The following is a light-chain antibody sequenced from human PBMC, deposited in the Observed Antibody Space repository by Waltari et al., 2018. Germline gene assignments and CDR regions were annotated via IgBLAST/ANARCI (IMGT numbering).Light chain of an antibody. J-gene: IGKJ5*01. CDR3: QQLRSYPRIT. V-gene: IGKV1-9*01. CDR1: QAISIY. CDR2: AAS. Sequence: IQLTPSPSSLSASVGERVTITCRASQAISIYLPWYQQKPRKAPNLLIYAASTLQTGVPSRFIGSGSGTEFTLTISSLQPEDFATYYCQQLRSYPRITFGQGTRLDI.